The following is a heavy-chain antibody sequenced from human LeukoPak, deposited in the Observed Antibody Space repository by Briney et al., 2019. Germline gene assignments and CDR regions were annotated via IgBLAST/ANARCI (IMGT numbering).Heavy chain of an antibody. Sequence: GGSLRLSCAASGFTFSSYSMNWVRQAPGKGLEWVSSISSSSSYIYYADSVKGRFTISRDNAKNSLYLQMNNLRAEDTAVYYCARDSGLSQKVVAGTDWGQGTLVTVSS. J-gene: IGHJ4*02. D-gene: IGHD6-19*01. CDR1: GFTFSSYS. V-gene: IGHV3-21*01. CDR3: ARDSGLSQKVVAGTD. CDR2: ISSSSSYI.